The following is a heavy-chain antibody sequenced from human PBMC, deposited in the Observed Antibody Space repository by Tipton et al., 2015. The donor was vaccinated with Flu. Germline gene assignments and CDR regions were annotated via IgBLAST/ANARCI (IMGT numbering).Heavy chain of an antibody. V-gene: IGHV4-38-2*02. J-gene: IGHJ5*02. CDR2: IFHTGST. D-gene: IGHD4-11*01. Sequence: TLSLTCIISGDSIRSDYYWGWIRQPPGKGLEWIGNIFHTGSTYHNPSLKSRVTISINTSKNQFSLKVFSVTAADTAVYYCVRRDYSNYVSDPKNCFDPWGQGILVTVSS. CDR1: GDSIRSDYY. CDR3: VRRDYSNYVSDPKNCFDP.